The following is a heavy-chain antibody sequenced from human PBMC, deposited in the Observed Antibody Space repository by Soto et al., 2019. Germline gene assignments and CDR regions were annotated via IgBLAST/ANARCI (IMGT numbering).Heavy chain of an antibody. V-gene: IGHV4-34*01. Sequence: PSETLSLTCAVYGGSFSGYYWSWIRQPPGKGLEWIGEINHSGSTNYNPSLKSRVTISVDTSKNQFSLKLSSVTAADTAVYYCATQTSGDYCTNGVCYTDYYGMDVWGQGTTVTVSS. CDR3: ATQTSGDYCTNGVCYTDYYGMDV. J-gene: IGHJ6*02. CDR1: GGSFSGYY. D-gene: IGHD2-8*01. CDR2: INHSGST.